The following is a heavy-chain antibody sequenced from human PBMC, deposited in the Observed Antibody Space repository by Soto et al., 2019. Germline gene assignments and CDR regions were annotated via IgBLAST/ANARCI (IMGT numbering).Heavy chain of an antibody. Sequence: MXFSCRSSGYGFTRYLISWLLQMPVKGLEWMGRIDPSDSYTNYSPSFQGHVTISADKSISTAYLQWSSLKASDTAMYYCARRFTGYYYASSGDETIYGMDVWGQGTTVTVSS. CDR3: ARRFTGYYYASSGDETIYGMDV. V-gene: IGHV5-10-1*01. CDR1: GYGFTRYL. D-gene: IGHD3-22*01. J-gene: IGHJ6*02. CDR2: IDPSDSYT.